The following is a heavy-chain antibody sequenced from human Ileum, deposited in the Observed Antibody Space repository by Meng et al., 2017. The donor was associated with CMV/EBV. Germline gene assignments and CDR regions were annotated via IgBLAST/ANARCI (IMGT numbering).Heavy chain of an antibody. CDR1: GYTFTGYY. Sequence: QVQRVQAGAKVKKLGALLQVSCKASGYTFTGYYLHWVRQVPGQGLEWMGWINPKSGGTKFAQNFQGRVSMTRDTSINTAFMELSRLRSDDTAVYFCARGVRMGSTREYSFDFWGQGTLVTVSS. J-gene: IGHJ4*02. CDR2: INPKSGGT. D-gene: IGHD2/OR15-2a*01. V-gene: IGHV1-2*02. CDR3: ARGVRMGSTREYSFDF.